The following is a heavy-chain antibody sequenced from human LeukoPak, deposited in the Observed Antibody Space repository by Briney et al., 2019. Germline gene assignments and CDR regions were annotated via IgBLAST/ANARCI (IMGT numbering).Heavy chain of an antibody. D-gene: IGHD1-26*01. V-gene: IGHV1-69-2*01. CDR3: TTEGYSDHGGYFDS. J-gene: IGHJ4*02. CDR2: IDPEDGET. CDR1: GYIFSDYY. Sequence: ASVKVSCKVSGYIFSDYYLHRVQEAPGKGLEGMGLIDPEDGETVYAEKFQGRVPITADTSTDTAYMKLSSLTSEDTAVYFCTTEGYSDHGGYFDSWGQGTLVTVSS.